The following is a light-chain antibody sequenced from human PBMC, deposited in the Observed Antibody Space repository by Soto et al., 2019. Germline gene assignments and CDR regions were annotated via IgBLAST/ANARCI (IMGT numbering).Light chain of an antibody. J-gene: IGLJ2*01. Sequence: QSALTQPASVSGSPGQSITVSCIGTSSDVDNYNLVSWYQHHAGKAPKLFIYEGNKRPSGVATRFSGSKSVNLASLTISGLQAEDEADYYCCSYAGSDTSRVFGGGTKLTVL. CDR3: CSYAGSDTSRV. CDR2: EGN. CDR1: SSDVDNYNL. V-gene: IGLV2-23*01.